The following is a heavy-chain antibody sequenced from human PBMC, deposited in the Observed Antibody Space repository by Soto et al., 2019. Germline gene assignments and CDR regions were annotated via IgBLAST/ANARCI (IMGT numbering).Heavy chain of an antibody. CDR3: ARAHYYDSRGIAFDI. Sequence: ASVKVSCKASGYTFTSYSMHWVRQAPGQRLEWMGWINAGNGNTKYSQKFQGRVTITRDTSASTAYMELSSLRSEDTAVYYCARAHYYDSRGIAFDIWGQGTMVTVSS. CDR2: INAGNGNT. CDR1: GYTFTSYS. V-gene: IGHV1-3*01. D-gene: IGHD3-22*01. J-gene: IGHJ3*02.